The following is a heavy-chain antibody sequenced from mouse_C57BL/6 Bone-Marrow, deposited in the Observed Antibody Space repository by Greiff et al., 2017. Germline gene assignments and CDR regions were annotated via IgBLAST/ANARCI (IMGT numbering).Heavy chain of an antibody. CDR2: ILPGSGST. V-gene: IGHV1-9*01. Sequence: ESGAELMKPGASVKLSCKATGYTFTGYWIEWVKQRPGHGLEWIGEILPGSGSTNYNEKFKGKATFTADTSSNTAYIQLSSLTTEDSAIYYCASPWAYDKSYYFDYWGQGTTLTVSS. CDR1: GYTFTGYW. CDR3: ASPWAYDKSYYFDY. J-gene: IGHJ2*01. D-gene: IGHD2-12*01.